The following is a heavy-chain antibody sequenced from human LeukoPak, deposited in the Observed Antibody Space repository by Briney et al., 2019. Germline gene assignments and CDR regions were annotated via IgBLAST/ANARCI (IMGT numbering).Heavy chain of an antibody. CDR3: ARAKPRFNWYVDL. CDR1: GFTFSDYY. J-gene: IGHJ2*01. CDR2: ISSSSSYT. D-gene: IGHD3-3*01. Sequence: GGSLRLSCAASGFTFSDYYMSWIRQAPGKGLEWVSYISSSSSYTNYADSVKGRFTISRDNAKNSLYLQMNSLRAEDTAVYYCARAKPRFNWYVDLWGRGTLVTVSS. V-gene: IGHV3-11*06.